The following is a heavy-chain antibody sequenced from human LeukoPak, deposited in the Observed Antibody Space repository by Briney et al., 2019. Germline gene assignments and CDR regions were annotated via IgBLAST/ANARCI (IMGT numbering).Heavy chain of an antibody. CDR3: ARVGIGGHLDY. J-gene: IGHJ4*02. V-gene: IGHV3-64*02. CDR2: ISNDGGST. D-gene: IGHD2-21*01. CDR1: GFTFSGYA. Sequence: GRSLRLSCAGSGFTFSGYAMHWVRQAPGKGLEYVSAISNDGGSTYYADSVKGRFSISKDNSKNTLYLEMGSLRPEDMAMYYCARVGIGGHLDYWGQGTLVTVSS.